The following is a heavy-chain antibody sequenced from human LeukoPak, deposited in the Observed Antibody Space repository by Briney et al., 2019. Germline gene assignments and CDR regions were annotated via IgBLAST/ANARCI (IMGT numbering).Heavy chain of an antibody. V-gene: IGHV3-7*01. Sequence: GGSLRLSCAVSGSMFSRYWMTWVRQAPGRGLEWVANINKDGGDKSYVDSVKGRFTISRDNAKNSLYLEMNSLRAEDTALYYCVRDQGAAGDYWGQGTLVIVSS. CDR1: GSMFSRYW. CDR2: INKDGGDK. CDR3: VRDQGAAGDY. D-gene: IGHD6-13*01. J-gene: IGHJ4*02.